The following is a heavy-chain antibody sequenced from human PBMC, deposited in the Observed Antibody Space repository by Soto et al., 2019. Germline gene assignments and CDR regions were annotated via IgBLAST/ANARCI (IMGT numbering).Heavy chain of an antibody. J-gene: IGHJ6*02. Sequence: PSETLSLTCAVYGGSFSGYHWSWIRQPPGKGLEWIGEINHSGSTNYNPSLKSRVTISVDTSKNQFSLKLSSVTAADTAVYYCALARIAVAGREHYYYYYGMDAWGQGTTVT. CDR3: ALARIAVAGREHYYYYYGMDA. CDR2: INHSGST. CDR1: GGSFSGYH. D-gene: IGHD6-19*01. V-gene: IGHV4-34*01.